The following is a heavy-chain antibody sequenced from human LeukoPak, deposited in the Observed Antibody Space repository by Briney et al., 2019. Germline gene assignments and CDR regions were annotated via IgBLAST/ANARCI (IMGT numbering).Heavy chain of an antibody. V-gene: IGHV3-23*01. CDR3: ARDYADYVGYFFFDY. CDR2: KSGGGETT. D-gene: IGHD4-17*01. CDR1: GFTFNNYA. J-gene: IGHJ4*02. Sequence: GGTLRLSCAASGFTFNNYAMNWVPDAPGKGLEWVSSKSGGGETTYYADSPKGRFTISRDNSQNTLYLQMNSLRAEDPAVYYCARDYADYVGYFFFDYWGQGTLVTVSS.